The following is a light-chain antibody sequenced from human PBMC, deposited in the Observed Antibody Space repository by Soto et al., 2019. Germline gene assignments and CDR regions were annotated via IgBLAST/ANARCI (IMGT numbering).Light chain of an antibody. CDR1: SSNIGAGYD. V-gene: IGLV1-40*01. Sequence: QLVLTQPPSVSGAPGQRVTISCTGSSSNIGAGYDVHWYQQLPGTAPKLLIYGNSNRPSAVPDRFSGSKSGTSASLAITGLQAEDEADYYCQSYDSSLSGSVFGGGTKVTVL. J-gene: IGLJ3*02. CDR3: QSYDSSLSGSV. CDR2: GNS.